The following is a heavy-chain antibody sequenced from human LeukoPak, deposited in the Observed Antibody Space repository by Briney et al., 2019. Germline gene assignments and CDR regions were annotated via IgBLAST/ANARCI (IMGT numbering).Heavy chain of an antibody. D-gene: IGHD6-13*01. CDR1: GYTFTSYY. V-gene: IGHV1-46*01. CDR2: INPSGGST. CDR3: ARDALPRVYSSSWYDY. Sequence: GASVKVSCKASGYTFTSYYMHWVRQAPGQGLEWMGIINPSGGSTSYAQKFQGRVTVTRDMSTSTVYMELSSLRSEDTAVYYCARDALPRVYSSSWYDYWGQGTLVTVSS. J-gene: IGHJ4*02.